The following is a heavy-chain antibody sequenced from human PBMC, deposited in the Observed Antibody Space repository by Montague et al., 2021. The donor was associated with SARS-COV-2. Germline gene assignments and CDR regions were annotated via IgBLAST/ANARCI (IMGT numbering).Heavy chain of an antibody. CDR1: GGSISGHY. CDR2: INNSGST. Sequence: SETLSLTCAVYGGSISGHYWSWIRQPPGKGLEWIGEINNSGSTNYNPSLKSRVTISVDTSKNQFSLKLHSVTAADTAVYYCARSSIGVSMIVVVLRGASYHMDVWGKGTTVTVSS. CDR3: ARSSIGVSMIVVVLRGASYHMDV. V-gene: IGHV4-34*01. D-gene: IGHD3-22*01. J-gene: IGHJ6*03.